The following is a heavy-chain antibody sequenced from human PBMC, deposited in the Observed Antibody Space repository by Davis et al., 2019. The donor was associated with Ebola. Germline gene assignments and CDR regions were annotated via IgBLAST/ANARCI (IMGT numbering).Heavy chain of an antibody. V-gene: IGHV1-18*01. D-gene: IGHD3-16*01. CDR1: GYTFSSSA. J-gene: IGHJ3*02. CDR3: ARDREGEYDI. Sequence: ASVKVSCKASGYTFSSSAFSWVRQAPGQGLEWVGWISAYNGNTKYAQNYQGRVTMTTDTSTSTAYMELRNLRSDDAAVYYCARDREGEYDIWGQGTMVTVSS. CDR2: ISAYNGNT.